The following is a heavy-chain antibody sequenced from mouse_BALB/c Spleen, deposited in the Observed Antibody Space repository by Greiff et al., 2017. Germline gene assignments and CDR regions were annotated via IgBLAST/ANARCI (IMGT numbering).Heavy chain of an antibody. CDR3: AAGGLRRHAMDY. D-gene: IGHD2-4*01. CDR1: GFTFSSFG. V-gene: IGHV5-17*02. CDR2: ISSGSSTI. J-gene: IGHJ4*01. Sequence: DVKLVESGGGLVQPGGSRKLSCAASGFTFSSFGMHWVRQAPEKGLEWVAYISSGSSTIYYADTVKGRFTISRDNPKNTLFLQMTSLRSEDTAMYYCAAGGLRRHAMDYWGQGTSVTVSS.